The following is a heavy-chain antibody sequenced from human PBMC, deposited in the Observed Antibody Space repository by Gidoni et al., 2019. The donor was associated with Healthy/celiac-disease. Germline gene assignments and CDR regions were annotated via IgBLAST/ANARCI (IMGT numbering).Heavy chain of an antibody. V-gene: IGHV3-30*18. J-gene: IGHJ4*02. CDR1: VFTFSSYG. CDR2: ISYDGSNK. Sequence: QVQLVESGGGVVQPGRSLRLSCAASVFTFSSYGMHWVRQAPGKGLEWVAVISYDGSNKYYADSVKGRFTISRDNSKNTLYLQMNSLRAEDTAVYYCAKDGIPRTSDYWGQGTLVTVSS. CDR3: AKDGIPRTSDY. D-gene: IGHD2-21*01.